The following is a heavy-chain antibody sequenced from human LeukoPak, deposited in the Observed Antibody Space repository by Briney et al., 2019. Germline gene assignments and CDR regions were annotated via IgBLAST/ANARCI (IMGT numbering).Heavy chain of an antibody. CDR2: ITGPGSHT. CDR3: ARPGLGIGAADLGDDAFDV. D-gene: IGHD6-13*01. Sequence: GGSLRLSCEASGFTFNSYGMSWVRQAPGTGLEWVTAITGPGSHTYYANSVKGRFTISRDNSRNTLFLESNSLRTDDTSMFFCARPGLGIGAADLGDDAFDVWGQGTMVTVSS. V-gene: IGHV3-21*01. CDR1: GFTFNSYG. J-gene: IGHJ3*01.